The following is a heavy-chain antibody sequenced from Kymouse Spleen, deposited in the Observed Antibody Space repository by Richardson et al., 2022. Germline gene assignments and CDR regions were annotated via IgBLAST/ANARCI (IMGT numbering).Heavy chain of an antibody. CDR1: GGSFSGYY. Sequence: QVQLQQWGAGLLKPSETLSLTCAVYGGSFSGYYWSWIRQPPGKGLEWIGEINHSGSTNYNPSLKSRVTISVDTSKNQFSLKLSSVTAADTAVYYCARRLQYPNWFDPWGQGTLVTVSS. D-gene: IGHD4-11,IGHD4-11*01. V-gene: IGHV4-34*01. CDR2: INHSGST. CDR3: ARRLQYPNWFDP. J-gene: IGHJ5*02.